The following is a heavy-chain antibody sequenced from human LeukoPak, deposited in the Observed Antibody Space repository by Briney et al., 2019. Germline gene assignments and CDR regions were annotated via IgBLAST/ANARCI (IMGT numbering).Heavy chain of an antibody. J-gene: IGHJ4*02. D-gene: IGHD5-12*01. Sequence: KPPQTLSLTCTVSGGSLRSSGYYWGWIPHPPGKGLGWIGSIYYSGSTYYNPSLKSRLTISVDTSKNQFSLKLRSVTAADTPVYYCARVTGYDWESFYDYWGQGILVSVSS. V-gene: IGHV4-39*07. CDR1: GGSLRSSGYY. CDR3: ARVTGYDWESFYDY. CDR2: IYYSGST.